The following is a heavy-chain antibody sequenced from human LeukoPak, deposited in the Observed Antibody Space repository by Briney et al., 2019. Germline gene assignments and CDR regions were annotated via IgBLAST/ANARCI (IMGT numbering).Heavy chain of an antibody. J-gene: IGHJ1*01. CDR3: ARGWSSDWPLEH. D-gene: IGHD6-25*01. CDR2: IDAGNGDT. Sequence: GASVKVSCKASGYTFSDYAMHWVRQAPGQRFEWMGWIDAGNGDTRYSQKFQGRVTITRDTSASTAYIELRSLRSEDTAMYYCARGWSSDWPLEHWVLETLVIISS. CDR1: GYTFSDYA. V-gene: IGHV1-3*01.